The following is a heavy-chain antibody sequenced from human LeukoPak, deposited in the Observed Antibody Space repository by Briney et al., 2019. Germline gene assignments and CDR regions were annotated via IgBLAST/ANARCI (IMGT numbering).Heavy chain of an antibody. V-gene: IGHV1-69*13. CDR3: TVPRQDIVVVPAAILLGDYYYYYGMDV. CDR1: GYSLTTYY. CDR2: IIPIFGTA. D-gene: IGHD2-2*01. Sequence: SVKVSCKASGYSLTTYYMHWVRQAPGQGLEWMGGIIPIFGTANYAQKFQGRVTITADESTSTAYMELSSLRSEDTAVYYCTVPRQDIVVVPAAILLGDYYYYYGMDVWGQGTTVTVSS. J-gene: IGHJ6*02.